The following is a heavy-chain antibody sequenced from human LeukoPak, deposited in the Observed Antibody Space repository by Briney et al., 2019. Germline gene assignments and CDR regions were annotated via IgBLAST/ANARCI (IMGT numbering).Heavy chain of an antibody. CDR3: ARGTLRGNNGAYGMDV. CDR2: IYNSGTN. J-gene: IGHJ6*02. Sequence: PSETLSLTCAVSGSSMSGYYWTWIRQPPGKGLEWIGYIYNSGTNNYNPSLKSRVTISGDTSKNHISLSLSSVTAADTALYYCARGTLRGNNGAYGMDVWGQGTTVTVSS. CDR1: GSSMSGYY. V-gene: IGHV4-59*01. D-gene: IGHD1/OR15-1a*01.